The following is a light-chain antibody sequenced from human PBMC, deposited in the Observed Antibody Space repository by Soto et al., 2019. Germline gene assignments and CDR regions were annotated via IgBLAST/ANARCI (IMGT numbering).Light chain of an antibody. CDR1: QSVSSN. V-gene: IGKV3-20*01. Sequence: EIVMTQSPATLSVSPGERATLSCRASQSVSSNLAWYQQKPGQAPRLLMYGASSRATGIPERFSGSGSGTDFTLTISRLEPEEFAVYYCQQYGSSPRTVGQGTKVDIK. J-gene: IGKJ1*01. CDR2: GAS. CDR3: QQYGSSPRT.